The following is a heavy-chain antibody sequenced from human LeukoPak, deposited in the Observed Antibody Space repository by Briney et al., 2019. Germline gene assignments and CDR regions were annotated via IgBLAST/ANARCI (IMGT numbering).Heavy chain of an antibody. CDR2: INPNSGGT. J-gene: IGHJ5*02. CDR1: GYTFTGLY. Sequence: ASVKVSCKASGYTFTGLYMHWVRQAPGQGLEWMGWINPNSGGTNYAQKFQGRVTMTRDTSINTAYMELSSLRSDDTAVFYCARAHLIAAPGYNWFDPWGQGTLVTVSS. D-gene: IGHD6-13*01. V-gene: IGHV1-2*02. CDR3: ARAHLIAAPGYNWFDP.